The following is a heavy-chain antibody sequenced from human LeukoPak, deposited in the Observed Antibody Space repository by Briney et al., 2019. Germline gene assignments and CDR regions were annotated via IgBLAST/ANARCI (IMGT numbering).Heavy chain of an antibody. V-gene: IGHV4-59*10. D-gene: IGHD2-15*01. Sequence: KPSETLSLTCAVYGGSFSGYYWSWIRQPAGKGLEWIGRIYTSGSTNYNPSLKSRVTISVDASKNQFSLKLSSVTAADTAVYYCARAALGGGSCYFDYWGQGTLVSVSS. CDR2: IYTSGST. J-gene: IGHJ4*02. CDR3: ARAALGGGSCYFDY. CDR1: GGSFSGYY.